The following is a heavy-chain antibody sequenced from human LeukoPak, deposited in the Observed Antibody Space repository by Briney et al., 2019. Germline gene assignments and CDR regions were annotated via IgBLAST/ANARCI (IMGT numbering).Heavy chain of an antibody. D-gene: IGHD1-26*01. CDR1: GGTFSSYA. Sequence: SVKVSCKASGGTFSSYAISWVRQAPGQGREWMGGITPIFGTANYAQKFQGRVTITADESTSTAHMELSSLRSEDTAVYYCARGVGWELLGRAYFDYWGQGTLVTVSS. CDR2: ITPIFGTA. CDR3: ARGVGWELLGRAYFDY. J-gene: IGHJ4*02. V-gene: IGHV1-69*13.